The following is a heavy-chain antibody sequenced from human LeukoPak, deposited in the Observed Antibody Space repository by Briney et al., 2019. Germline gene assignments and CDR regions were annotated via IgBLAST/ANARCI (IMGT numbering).Heavy chain of an antibody. CDR2: FDPEDGET. V-gene: IGHV1-24*01. D-gene: IGHD3-16*01. Sequence: VASVKVSCKVSGYTLTELSMHWVRQAPGKGLEWMGGFDPEDGETIYAQKFQGRVTMTEDTSTDTAYMELSSLRSEDTAVYYCATDTSMIMFGGVNIFDYWGQGTLVTVSS. CDR3: ATDTSMIMFGGVNIFDY. CDR1: GYTLTELS. J-gene: IGHJ4*02.